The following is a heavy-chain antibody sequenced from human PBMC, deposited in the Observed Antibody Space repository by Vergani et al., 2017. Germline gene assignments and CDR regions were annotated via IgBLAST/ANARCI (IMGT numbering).Heavy chain of an antibody. V-gene: IGHV4-38-2*01. D-gene: IGHD3-10*01. J-gene: IGHJ4*02. CDR3: ARQNTYGSGHVDF. CDR1: GYSVGSGYY. Sequence: QVDLQESGPGLVKPSETLSLNCAVSGYSVGSGYYWGWIRQPPGRGLECIGCVHRNGNTYSTSSLRGRATISRDPSTNQFSLRLTCVTAADTAVYYCARQNTYGSGHVDFCGRGVLVTVSA. CDR2: VHRNGNT.